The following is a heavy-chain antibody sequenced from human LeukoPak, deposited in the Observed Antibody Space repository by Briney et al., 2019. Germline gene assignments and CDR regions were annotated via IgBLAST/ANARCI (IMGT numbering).Heavy chain of an antibody. V-gene: IGHV5-51*01. CDR2: IYPDGSNI. CDR1: GLNFNSYW. J-gene: IGHJ5*02. D-gene: IGHD1-26*01. CDR3: ARRRFDGSPHWVDP. Sequence: GESLKISCKDFGLNFNSYWIGWVRQMPGKGLEWMGIIYPDGSNILYSPAFQGQVTISADKSITTVYLQWGSLKASDTAMYFCARRRFDGSPHWVDPWGQGTLVTASS.